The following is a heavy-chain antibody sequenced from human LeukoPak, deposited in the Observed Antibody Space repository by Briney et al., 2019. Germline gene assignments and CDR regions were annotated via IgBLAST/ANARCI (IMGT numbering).Heavy chain of an antibody. J-gene: IGHJ4*02. CDR1: GFTFSSYG. V-gene: IGHV3-30*02. CDR2: IRYDGSNK. Sequence: GGSLRLSCAASGFTFSSYGMHWVRQAPGKGLEWVAFIRYDGSNKYYADSVKGRFTISRDNSKNTLYLQMNSLRAEDTAVYYCAKCRYSSSSQTDYWGQGTLVTVSS. CDR3: AKCRYSSSSQTDY. D-gene: IGHD6-6*01.